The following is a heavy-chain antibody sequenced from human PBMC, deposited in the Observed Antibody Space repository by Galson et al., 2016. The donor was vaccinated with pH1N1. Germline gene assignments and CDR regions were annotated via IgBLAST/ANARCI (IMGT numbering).Heavy chain of an antibody. CDR3: ATEYYLASGTDPLVGYNGMDV. CDR2: SKSKTDGGTT. J-gene: IGHJ6*02. Sequence: SLRLSCAASGFTFSNARMNWVRQAPGKGLEWVGRSKSKTDGGTTDYAAPVKGRFTVSRDDSKNTPYLEMNSLKTEDTAVYYCATEYYLASGTDPLVGYNGMDVWGQGTTVTVSS. D-gene: IGHD3-10*01. V-gene: IGHV3-15*01. CDR1: GFTFSNAR.